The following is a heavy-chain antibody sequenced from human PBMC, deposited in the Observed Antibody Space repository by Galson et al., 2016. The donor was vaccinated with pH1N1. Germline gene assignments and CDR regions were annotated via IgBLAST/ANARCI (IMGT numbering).Heavy chain of an antibody. CDR2: IYYSGST. J-gene: IGHJ4*02. Sequence: SETLSLTCTVSGGSISSYYWSWIRQPPGKGLEWIGYIYYSGSTNYNPSLKSRATISVDTSKNQFSLKLSSVTAADTAVYYCARAPSATEDWGYYFDYWGQGTLVTVSS. CDR1: GGSISSYY. CDR3: ARAPSATEDWGYYFDY. V-gene: IGHV4-59*01. D-gene: IGHD2-2*01.